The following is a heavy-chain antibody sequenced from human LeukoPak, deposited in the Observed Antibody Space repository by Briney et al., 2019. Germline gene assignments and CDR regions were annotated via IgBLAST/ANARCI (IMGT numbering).Heavy chain of an antibody. Sequence: GESLKISCKGSGYSFTSYWIGWVRQMPGKGLEWMGFIYPGDSDTRYSPSFQGQVTISADKSISTAYLQWSSLKASDTAMYYCARVASYCSSTSCYGWFDPWGQGTLVTVSS. D-gene: IGHD2-2*01. CDR1: GYSFTSYW. CDR2: IYPGDSDT. V-gene: IGHV5-51*01. CDR3: ARVASYCSSTSCYGWFDP. J-gene: IGHJ5*02.